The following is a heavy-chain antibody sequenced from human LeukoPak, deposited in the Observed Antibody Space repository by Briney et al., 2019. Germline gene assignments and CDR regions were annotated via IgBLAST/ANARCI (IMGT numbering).Heavy chain of an antibody. D-gene: IGHD7-27*01. CDR3: AKDIDWGRFDV. J-gene: IGHJ2*01. CDR1: X. V-gene: IGHV3-48*01. CDR2: ISSSSITI. Sequence: XXNWVRXXPGXGLEWVSYISSSSITIYYADSVKGRFAISRDNSRNTVYFQLNSLRADDTAVYYCAKDIDWGRFDVWGRGTLVTASS.